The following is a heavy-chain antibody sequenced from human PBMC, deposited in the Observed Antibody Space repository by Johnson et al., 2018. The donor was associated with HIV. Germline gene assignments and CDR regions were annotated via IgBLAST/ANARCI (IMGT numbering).Heavy chain of an antibody. CDR2: ISDDGSNT. CDR3: VREGNYYERGGYRVDAFDV. CDR1: EFSFSTYA. V-gene: IGHV3-30-3*01. Sequence: QVQLVESGGGVVQPERSLRLSCAASEFSFSTYAMRWVRQAPGKGLEGVAVISDDGSNTDYADAVKGRFTISRDNSKNTQYLQMNSLRADDKAVYYCVREGNYYERGGYRVDAFDVWGQGTMVTVSS. J-gene: IGHJ3*01. D-gene: IGHD3-22*01.